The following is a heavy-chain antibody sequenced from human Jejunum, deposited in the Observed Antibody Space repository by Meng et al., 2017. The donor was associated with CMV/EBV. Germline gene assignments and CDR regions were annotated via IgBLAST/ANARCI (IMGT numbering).Heavy chain of an antibody. J-gene: IGHJ4*02. Sequence: SYWMSWVRKAQGKGLEWVANIKQDGSEKDYVDSVKGRFTISRDNAKNSLYLQMNSLRAEDTAVYYCASALGYCSSTSCQYYFDYWGQGTLVTVSS. CDR3: ASALGYCSSTSCQYYFDY. V-gene: IGHV3-7*01. D-gene: IGHD2-2*01. CDR1: SYW. CDR2: IKQDGSEK.